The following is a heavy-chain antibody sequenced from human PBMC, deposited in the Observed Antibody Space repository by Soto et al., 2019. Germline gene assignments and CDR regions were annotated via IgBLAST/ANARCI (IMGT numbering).Heavy chain of an antibody. Sequence: ASVKVSCKASGYTFTSYGISWVRQAPGQGLARIGWISAYNGNTNYAQKHQGRDTMTTDTSTSTAYMELRSLRSDDTAVYYCARCRWGGDYDFWSGYYTYYYYGMDVWGQGTTVTVSS. CDR2: ISAYNGNT. D-gene: IGHD3-3*01. CDR1: GYTFTSYG. CDR3: ARCRWGGDYDFWSGYYTYYYYGMDV. V-gene: IGHV1-18*01. J-gene: IGHJ6*02.